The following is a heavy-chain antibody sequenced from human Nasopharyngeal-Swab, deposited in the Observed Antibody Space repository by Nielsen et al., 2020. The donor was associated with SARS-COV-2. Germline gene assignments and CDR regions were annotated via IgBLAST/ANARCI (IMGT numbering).Heavy chain of an antibody. CDR3: ARRRYNWNLDSDYYGMDV. V-gene: IGHV5-10-1*01. D-gene: IGHD1-20*01. CDR2: IDPSDSYT. J-gene: IGHJ6*02. Sequence: WIRQPPGKGLEWMGRIDPSDSYTNYSPSFQGHVTISADKSISTAYLQWSSLKASDTAMYYCARRRYNWNLDSDYYGMDVWGQGTTVTVSS.